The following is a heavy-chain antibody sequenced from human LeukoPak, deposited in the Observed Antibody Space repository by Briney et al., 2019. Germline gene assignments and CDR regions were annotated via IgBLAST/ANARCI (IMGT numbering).Heavy chain of an antibody. Sequence: GRSLRLSCAASGFTFSSYGMHWVRQAPGKGLEWVAVISYDGSNKYYADSVKGRFTISRDNSKNTLYLQMNSLRAEDTAVYYCAKDPDSSLYYFDYWGQGTLATVSS. CDR1: GFTFSSYG. V-gene: IGHV3-30*18. J-gene: IGHJ4*02. D-gene: IGHD6-13*01. CDR3: AKDPDSSLYYFDY. CDR2: ISYDGSNK.